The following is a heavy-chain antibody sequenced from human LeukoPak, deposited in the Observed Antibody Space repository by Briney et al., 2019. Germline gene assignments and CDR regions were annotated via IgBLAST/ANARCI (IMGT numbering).Heavy chain of an antibody. V-gene: IGHV1-18*01. J-gene: IGHJ4*02. D-gene: IGHD3-10*01. CDR2: ISGYNGKT. Sequence: ASVKVSCKASGYTFTSYGISWVRQAPGQGLEWMGWISGYNGKTKYAQKLQGRVTMTTDTSTSTVYMELRSLRSDDTAVYYCATDLYYYGSGSYYNRYWGQGTLVTVSS. CDR3: ATDLYYYGSGSYYNRY. CDR1: GYTFTSYG.